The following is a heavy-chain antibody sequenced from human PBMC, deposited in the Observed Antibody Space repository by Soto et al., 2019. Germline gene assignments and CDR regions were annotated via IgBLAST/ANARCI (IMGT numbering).Heavy chain of an antibody. J-gene: IGHJ4*02. CDR1: GGTFSSYA. CDR3: ARAFLEDIVVVPAADPPYFDY. D-gene: IGHD2-2*01. V-gene: IGHV1-69*13. CDR2: IIPIFGTA. Sequence: GASVKVSCKASGGTFSSYAISWVRQAPGQGLEWMGGIIPIFGTANYAQKFQGRVTITADESTSTAYMELSSLRSEDTAVYYCARAFLEDIVVVPAADPPYFDYWGQGTLVTV.